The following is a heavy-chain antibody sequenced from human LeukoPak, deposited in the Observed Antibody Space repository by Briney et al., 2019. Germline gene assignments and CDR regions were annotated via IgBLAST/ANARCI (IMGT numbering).Heavy chain of an antibody. J-gene: IGHJ4*02. D-gene: IGHD3-22*01. V-gene: IGHV1-69*13. CDR1: GGTFSSYA. CDR2: IIPIFGTA. CDR3: ARGAYYYDSSGYYYPDY. Sequence: GASVKVSCKASGGTFSSYAISWVRQAPGQGLEWMGGIIPIFGTANYAQKFQGRVTITADESTSTAYMELSSLRSEDTAVYYCARGAYYYDSSGYYYPDYWGQGTLVTVSS.